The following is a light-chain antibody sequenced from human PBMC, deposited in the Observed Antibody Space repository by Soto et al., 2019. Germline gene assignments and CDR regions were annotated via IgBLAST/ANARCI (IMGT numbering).Light chain of an antibody. V-gene: IGKV3-15*01. Sequence: EIVMTQSPATLSVSPGERATLSCRASQSVGTYLAWYQQKPGQAPRLLIYGASTRAAGISTRFSGGGSGTEFILTISSLQSEDFTVYYCQQYNDWPRTFGQGTKVGIK. CDR2: GAS. J-gene: IGKJ1*01. CDR1: QSVGTY. CDR3: QQYNDWPRT.